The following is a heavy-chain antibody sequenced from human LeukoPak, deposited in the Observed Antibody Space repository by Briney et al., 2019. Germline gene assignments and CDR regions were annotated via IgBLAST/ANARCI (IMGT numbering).Heavy chain of an antibody. D-gene: IGHD2-15*01. CDR3: ARDDCSGGSCYRT. CDR2: INPNSGGT. CDR1: GYTFTVYY. J-gene: IGHJ4*02. Sequence: ASVKVSCKASGYTFTVYYIHWVRQAPGQGPEWMGWINPNSGGTKYAEKFQGRVTMTRDTSISTVYMEVGRLTSDDTAVYYCARDDCSGGSCYRTWGQGTLVTVSS. V-gene: IGHV1-2*02.